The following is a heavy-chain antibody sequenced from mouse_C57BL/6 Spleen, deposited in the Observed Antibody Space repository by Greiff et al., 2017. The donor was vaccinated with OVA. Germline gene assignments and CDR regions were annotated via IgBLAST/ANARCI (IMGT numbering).Heavy chain of an antibody. Sequence: VQLQQPGAELVMPGASVKLSCKASGYTFTSYWMHWVKQRPGQGLEWIGEIDPSDSYTNYNQKFKGKSTLTVDKSSSTAYMQLSSLTSEDSAVYYCARGDYYYGSSYYFDVWGTGTTVTVSS. CDR1: GYTFTSYW. V-gene: IGHV1-69*01. CDR3: ARGDYYYGSSYYFDV. CDR2: IDPSDSYT. J-gene: IGHJ1*03. D-gene: IGHD1-1*01.